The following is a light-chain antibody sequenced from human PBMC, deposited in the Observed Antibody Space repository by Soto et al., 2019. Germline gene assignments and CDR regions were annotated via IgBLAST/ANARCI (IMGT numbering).Light chain of an antibody. J-gene: IGLJ2*01. Sequence: QSVLTQSPSASASPGASVKLTCTLSSGHSNYAIAWHQQQPEKGPRYLMKLNSDGSHTKGDGIPDRFSGSSSGAERYLTISSLQSEDEADYYCQTWGTGIRVFGGGTKLTVL. CDR3: QTWGTGIRV. CDR2: LNSDGSH. CDR1: SGHSNYA. V-gene: IGLV4-69*01.